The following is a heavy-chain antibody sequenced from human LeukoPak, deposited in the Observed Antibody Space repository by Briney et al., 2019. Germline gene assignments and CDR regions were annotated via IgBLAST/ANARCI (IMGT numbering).Heavy chain of an antibody. CDR3: ARDYHVSSDYYPLDY. Sequence: GGSLRLSRAASGFTVSSNYISWVPEAPGKGLEWVSVIYSGGSTYYADSVKGRFTFSRDNFKNTLYLRMNSLRAEDTAVYYCARDYHVSSDYYPLDYWGQGTLVTVSS. CDR1: GFTVSSNY. J-gene: IGHJ4*02. D-gene: IGHD3-22*01. V-gene: IGHV3-53*01. CDR2: IYSGGST.